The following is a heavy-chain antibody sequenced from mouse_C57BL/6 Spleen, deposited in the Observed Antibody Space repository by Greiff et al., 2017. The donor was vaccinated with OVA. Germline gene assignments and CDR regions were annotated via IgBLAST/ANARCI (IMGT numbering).Heavy chain of an antibody. CDR2: INPSSGYA. D-gene: IGHD1-1*01. CDR1: GYTFTSYW. Sequence: QVQLQQSGAELAKPGASVKLSCKASGYTFTSYWMHWVKQRPGQGLEWIGYINPSSGYAKYNQKFKDKSTLTADNPSSTAYMQLSSLTYEYASVYYCARVDYYGSSPWYFDVWGTGTTVTVSS. V-gene: IGHV1-7*01. J-gene: IGHJ1*03. CDR3: ARVDYYGSSPWYFDV.